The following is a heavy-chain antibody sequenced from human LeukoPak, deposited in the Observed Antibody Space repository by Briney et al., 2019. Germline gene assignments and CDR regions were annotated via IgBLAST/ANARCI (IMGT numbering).Heavy chain of an antibody. J-gene: IGHJ4*02. CDR3: ARHYYDSSGYYYLFDY. Sequence: SGPALVKPTQTLTLTCTFSGFSLSTSGMCVSWVRQPPGKALEWLALIDWDDDKYYSTSLKTRLTISKDTSKNQVVLTVTNMDPVDTATYYCARHYYDSSGYYYLFDYWGQGTLVTVSS. CDR1: GFSLSTSGMC. V-gene: IGHV2-70*20. D-gene: IGHD3-22*01. CDR2: IDWDDDK.